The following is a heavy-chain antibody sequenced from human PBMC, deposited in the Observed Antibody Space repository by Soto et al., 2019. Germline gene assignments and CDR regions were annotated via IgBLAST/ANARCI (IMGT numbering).Heavy chain of an antibody. D-gene: IGHD5-12*01. J-gene: IGHJ6*02. V-gene: IGHV3-30*18. CDR3: AKDTATAITSYYFYGMDV. Sequence: QMQLVESGGGVVQPGRSLRVSCEASGFIFSTYGMHWVRQAPGKGLEWVAVISYDGRNKYYADSVRGRFTTSRDNSKNTLHLQMNSLRGEDTAVYYCAKDTATAITSYYFYGMDVWGQGTTVTVSS. CDR1: GFIFSTYG. CDR2: ISYDGRNK.